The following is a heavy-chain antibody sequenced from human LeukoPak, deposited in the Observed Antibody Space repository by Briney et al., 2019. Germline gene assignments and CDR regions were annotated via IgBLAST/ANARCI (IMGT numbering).Heavy chain of an antibody. CDR2: INQDGSEK. J-gene: IGHJ5*01. V-gene: IGHV3-7*01. CDR1: GFTCSRYW. D-gene: IGHD1-26*01. CDR3: ASWGAPIDS. Sequence: GGSLRLSCAASGFTCSRYWMSWVRQAPGKGLEWVANINQDGSEKYYVDSVKGRFTISRDNAKNSLYLQMNSLRAEDTAVYYCASWGAPIDSWGQGILVTVSS.